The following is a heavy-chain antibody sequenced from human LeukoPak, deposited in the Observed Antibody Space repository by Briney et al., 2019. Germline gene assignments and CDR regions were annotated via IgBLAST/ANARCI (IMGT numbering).Heavy chain of an antibody. CDR2: IKQDGSEK. CDR3: ASQRWLQSSIDY. D-gene: IGHD5-24*01. J-gene: IGHJ4*02. CDR1: GFTFSSYW. Sequence: GGSLRLSCAASGFTFSSYWMNWVRQAPGKGLEWVANIKQDGSEKYYVDSVKGRFTISRDNAKNSLYLQMNSLRAEDTAVYYCASQRWLQSSIDYWGQGTLVTVSS. V-gene: IGHV3-7*01.